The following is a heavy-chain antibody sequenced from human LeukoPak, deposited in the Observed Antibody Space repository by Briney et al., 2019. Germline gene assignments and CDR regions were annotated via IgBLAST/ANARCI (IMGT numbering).Heavy chain of an antibody. CDR2: ISSSSSTI. CDR3: ARAPGYDFWSGYYVPGGYYFDY. Sequence: GESLKISCAASGFTFSSYSMNWVRQAPGKGLEWVSYISSSSSTIYYADSVKGRFTISRDNAKNSPHLQMNSLRAEDTAVYYCARAPGYDFWSGYYVPGGYYFDYWGQGTLVTVSS. CDR1: GFTFSSYS. V-gene: IGHV3-48*01. D-gene: IGHD3-3*01. J-gene: IGHJ4*02.